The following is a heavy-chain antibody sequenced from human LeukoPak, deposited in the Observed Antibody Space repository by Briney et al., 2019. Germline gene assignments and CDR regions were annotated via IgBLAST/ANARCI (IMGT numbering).Heavy chain of an antibody. CDR1: GFTFSSYA. V-gene: IGHV3-23*01. CDR3: ARDSFSTTGLFDY. Sequence: GGSLRLSCAASGFTFSSYAMSWVRQAPGKGLEWVSAISGSGGSTYYADSVKGRFTISRDNSKNSLYLQMNSLRAEDTAVYYCARDSFSTTGLFDYWGQGTLVTVSS. J-gene: IGHJ4*02. CDR2: ISGSGGST. D-gene: IGHD4-17*01.